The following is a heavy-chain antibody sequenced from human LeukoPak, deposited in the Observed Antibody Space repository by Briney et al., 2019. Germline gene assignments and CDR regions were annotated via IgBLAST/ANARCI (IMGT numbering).Heavy chain of an antibody. J-gene: IGHJ3*02. Sequence: ASVKVSCKASGYTFSGYDMHWVRQAPGQGLEWMGCINPNSGGTDSAQKFQDRVTMARDTSIPTAYMELSRLISDDTAVYYCARTPHYCSGGSCYFDVFDIWGQGTMVTVSS. CDR2: INPNSGGT. CDR1: GYTFSGYD. V-gene: IGHV1-2*02. CDR3: ARTPHYCSGGSCYFDVFDI. D-gene: IGHD2-15*01.